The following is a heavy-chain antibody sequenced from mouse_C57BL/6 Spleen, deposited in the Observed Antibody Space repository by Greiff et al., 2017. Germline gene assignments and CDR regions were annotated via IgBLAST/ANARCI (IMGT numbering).Heavy chain of an antibody. CDR1: GYTFTSYW. Sequence: VKLKQPGAELVRPGSSVKLSCKASGYTFTSYWMHWVKQRPIQGLEWIGNIDPSDSETHYNQKFKDKATLTVDKSSSTAYMQLSSLTSEDSAVYYCARPDGYYWYFDVWGTGTTVTVSS. V-gene: IGHV1-52*01. CDR2: IDPSDSET. J-gene: IGHJ1*03. CDR3: ARPDGYYWYFDV. D-gene: IGHD2-3*01.